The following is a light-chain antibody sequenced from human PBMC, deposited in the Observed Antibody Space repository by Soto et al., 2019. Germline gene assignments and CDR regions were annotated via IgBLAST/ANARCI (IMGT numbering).Light chain of an antibody. CDR1: QIISSAY. CDR2: ASS. CDR3: QQCGSSLPWT. V-gene: IGKV3-20*01. Sequence: EIVLTQSPGTLSLSPGDRATLSCRASQIISSAYLAWYQQRPGQAPRLLIYASSSRATGIPDRFSGSGSGTDFPLTVSRLEPEDFAVYYCQQCGSSLPWTFGQGTKVE. J-gene: IGKJ1*01.